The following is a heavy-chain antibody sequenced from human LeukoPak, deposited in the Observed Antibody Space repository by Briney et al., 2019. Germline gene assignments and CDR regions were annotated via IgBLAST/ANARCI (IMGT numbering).Heavy chain of an antibody. CDR2: IYRSGST. V-gene: IGHV4-4*02. CDR1: GGAITSTYW. D-gene: IGHD3-3*01. J-gene: IGHJ5*02. Sequence: PSGTLSLTCAVSGGAITSTYWWSWVRQPPGKGLDWIGEIYRSGSTNYNPSLKSRVTISLDKSKNQFSLKLSSVTAADTAVYYCARRPYDFWSGHNWFDPWGQGTLVTVSS. CDR3: ARRPYDFWSGHNWFDP.